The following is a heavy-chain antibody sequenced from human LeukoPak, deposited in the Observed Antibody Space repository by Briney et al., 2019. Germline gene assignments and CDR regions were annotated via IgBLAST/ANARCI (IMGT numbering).Heavy chain of an antibody. V-gene: IGHV1-18*01. J-gene: IGHJ6*02. CDR1: GYTFTSYD. Sequence: GASVKVSCKASGYTFTSYDINWVRQATGQGLEWMGWISAYNGNTNYAQKLQGRVTMTADTSTNTAYMELRSLISDDTAVYYCAKTDHILFYYYYYGMDVWGQGTTVTVSS. CDR2: ISAYNGNT. CDR3: AKTDHILFYYYYYGMDV. D-gene: IGHD2-21*01.